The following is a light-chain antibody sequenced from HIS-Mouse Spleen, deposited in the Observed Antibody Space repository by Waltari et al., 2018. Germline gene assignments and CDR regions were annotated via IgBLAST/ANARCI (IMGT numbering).Light chain of an antibody. CDR1: QSVSSSY. Sequence: EIVFTQSPGPPSFSPVERATLPCRASQSVSSSYLAWYQQKPGQAPRLLIYGASSRATGIPDRFSGSGSGTDFTLTISRLEPEDFAVYYCQQYGSSPPWTFGQGTKVEIK. J-gene: IGKJ1*01. CDR2: GAS. V-gene: IGKV3-20*01. CDR3: QQYGSSPPWT.